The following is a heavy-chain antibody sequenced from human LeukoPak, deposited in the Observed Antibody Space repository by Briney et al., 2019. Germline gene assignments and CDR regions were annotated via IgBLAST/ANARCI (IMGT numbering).Heavy chain of an antibody. Sequence: SETLSLTCTVSGGSISSSSYYWGWIRQPPGKGLEWIGSIYYSGSTYYNPSLKSRVTISVDTSKNQFSLKLSSVTAADTAVYYCARDFYDCSSTSCYRDYFDYWGQGTLVTVSS. CDR1: GGSISSSSYY. CDR2: IYYSGST. CDR3: ARDFYDCSSTSCYRDYFDY. V-gene: IGHV4-39*07. J-gene: IGHJ4*02. D-gene: IGHD2-2*02.